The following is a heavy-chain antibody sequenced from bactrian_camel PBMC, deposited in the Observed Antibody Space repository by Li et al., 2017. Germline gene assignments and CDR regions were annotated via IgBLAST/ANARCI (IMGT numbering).Heavy chain of an antibody. J-gene: IGHJ4*01. CDR3: AADFRTVVAGCTFYDYTY. D-gene: IGHD6*01. Sequence: HVQLVESGGGSVQTEGSLRLICQADNYPYASNCIGWFRQVSGKGREAVAIRYRGGGETWYDDSVKGRFTISRDTAKNTMSLHMNSLTPDDSAMYYCAADFRTVVAGCTFYDYTYWGRGTQVTVS. CDR1: NYPYASNC. CDR2: RYRGGGET. V-gene: IGHV3-2*01.